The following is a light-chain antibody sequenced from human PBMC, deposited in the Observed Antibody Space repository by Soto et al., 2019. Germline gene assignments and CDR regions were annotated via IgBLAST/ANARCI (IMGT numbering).Light chain of an antibody. CDR2: GVS. CDR1: ESVGSH. V-gene: IGKV3-15*01. J-gene: IGKJ1*01. CDR3: QQYDNWPPWT. Sequence: DTVMTQSPATLSLSPGETPTLSCRASESVGSHLAWYQQIPGQAPRLLIYGVSTRATGIPARFRGSGSETEFSLTITSLQSEDFGVYFCQQYDNWPPWTFGQGTKVDIK.